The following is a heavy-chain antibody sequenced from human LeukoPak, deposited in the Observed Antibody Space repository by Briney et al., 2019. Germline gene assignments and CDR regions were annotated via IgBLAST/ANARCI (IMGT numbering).Heavy chain of an antibody. CDR2: FDPEDGET. V-gene: IGHV1-24*01. Sequence: ASVKVSCKVSGYTLTELSMHWVRQAPGKGLEWMGGFDPEDGETIYAQKFQGRVTMTEDTSTDTAYMELSSLRSEDTAVYYCATGLIMANGRGQFDYWGQGTLVPVPS. CDR3: ATGLIMANGRGQFDY. CDR1: GYTLTELS. D-gene: IGHD1-26*01. J-gene: IGHJ4*02.